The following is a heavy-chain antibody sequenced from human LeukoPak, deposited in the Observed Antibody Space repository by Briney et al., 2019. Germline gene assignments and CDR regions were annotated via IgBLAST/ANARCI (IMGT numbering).Heavy chain of an antibody. CDR1: GFTFSSYA. J-gene: IGHJ4*02. CDR2: ISGSGGST. V-gene: IGHV3-23*01. D-gene: IGHD3-22*01. Sequence: GGSLRLSCAASGFTFSSYAMSWVRQAPEKGLEWVSAISGSGGSTYYADSVKGRFTISRDNSKNTLYLQMNSLRAEDTAVYYCAKGGIYYDSSGYWDYWGQGTLVTVSS. CDR3: AKGGIYYDSSGYWDY.